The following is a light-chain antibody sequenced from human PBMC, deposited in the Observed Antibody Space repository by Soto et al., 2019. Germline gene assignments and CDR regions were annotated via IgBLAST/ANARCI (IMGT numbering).Light chain of an antibody. CDR3: CSFARSTTFYV. J-gene: IGLJ1*01. CDR1: SSDVGGSNL. V-gene: IGLV2-23*01. Sequence: QSVLTQPASVSGSPGQSITISCSGTSSDVGGSNLVSWYQQHPGKAPKLIIFEGDRRPSGVSGRFSGSKSGNTASLTISGLQAEDEADYYCCSFARSTTFYVFGTGTEVTVL. CDR2: EGD.